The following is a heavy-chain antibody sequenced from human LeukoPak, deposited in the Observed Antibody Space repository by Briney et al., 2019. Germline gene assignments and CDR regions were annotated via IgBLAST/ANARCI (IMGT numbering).Heavy chain of an antibody. J-gene: IGHJ6*02. V-gene: IGHV1-24*01. Sequence: ASVKVSCKVSGYTLTELSMHWVRQAPGKGLEGMGGFDPEDGETIYAQKFQGRVTMTEDTSTDTAYMELSSLRSEDTAVYYCATKVLLRLLEWALDVWGQGTTVTVSS. CDR3: ATKVLLRLLEWALDV. D-gene: IGHD3-3*01. CDR2: FDPEDGET. CDR1: GYTLTELS.